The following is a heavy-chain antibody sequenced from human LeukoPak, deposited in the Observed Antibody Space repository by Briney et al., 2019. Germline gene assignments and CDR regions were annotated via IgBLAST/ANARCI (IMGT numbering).Heavy chain of an antibody. D-gene: IGHD3-10*01. CDR3: ARDSNYGSGSVDY. Sequence: PGGSLRLSCAASGFTFSSYGMHWVRQAPGKGLEWVAVIWYDGSNKYYGDSVKGRFTISRDNSKNTLYLQMNSLRAEDTAVYYCARDSNYGSGSVDYWGQGTLVTVSS. CDR1: GFTFSSYG. J-gene: IGHJ4*02. V-gene: IGHV3-33*01. CDR2: IWYDGSNK.